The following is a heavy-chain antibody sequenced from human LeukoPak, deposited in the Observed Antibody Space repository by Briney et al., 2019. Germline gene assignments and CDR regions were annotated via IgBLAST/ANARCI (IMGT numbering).Heavy chain of an antibody. J-gene: IGHJ5*02. CDR3: AGHSSSSDGWFDP. CDR2: INPHNGGT. Sequence: ASVKVSCKASGITVTDYFIHWVRQAPGQGLEWMGWINPHNGGTNYAQKIRGRVTMTRDTSINTIYMELTRLTSDDTAIYYCAGHSSSSDGWFDPWGQGTLVTVSS. D-gene: IGHD6-6*01. CDR1: GITVTDYF. V-gene: IGHV1-2*02.